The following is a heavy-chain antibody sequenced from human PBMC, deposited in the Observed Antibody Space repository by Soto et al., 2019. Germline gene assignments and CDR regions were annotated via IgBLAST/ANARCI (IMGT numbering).Heavy chain of an antibody. D-gene: IGHD5-18*01. CDR1: GFTFSDYY. CDR2: ISSSGSTI. CDR3: ASTEPRGYSYGGWFDP. J-gene: IGHJ5*02. V-gene: IGHV3-11*01. Sequence: GGSLRLSCAASGFTFSDYYMSWIRQAPGKGLEWVSYISSSGSTIYYADSVKGRFTISRDNAKNSLYLQMNSLRAEDTAVYYCASTEPRGYSYGGWFDPWGQGTLVTVSS.